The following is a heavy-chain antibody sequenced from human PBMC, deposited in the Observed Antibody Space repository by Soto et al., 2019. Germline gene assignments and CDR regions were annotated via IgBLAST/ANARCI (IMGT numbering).Heavy chain of an antibody. D-gene: IGHD2-2*01. V-gene: IGHV3-30-3*01. Sequence: GGSLRLSCAASGFTFSSYAMHWVRQAPGKGLEWVAVISYDGSNKYYADSVKGRFTISRDNSKNTLYLQMNSLRAEDTAVYYCARVSRPAAMAGWFDPWGQGTLVTVSS. CDR2: ISYDGSNK. J-gene: IGHJ5*02. CDR1: GFTFSSYA. CDR3: ARVSRPAAMAGWFDP.